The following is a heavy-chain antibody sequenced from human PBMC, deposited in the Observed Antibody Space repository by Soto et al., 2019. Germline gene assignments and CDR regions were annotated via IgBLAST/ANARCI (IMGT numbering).Heavy chain of an antibody. CDR2: MNPNSGNT. CDR3: ASPCGYCSGGSCYPC. J-gene: IGHJ4*02. V-gene: IGHV1-8*01. CDR1: GYTFTIYD. Sequence: GASVKVSCKASGYTFTIYDINWVRQATGQGLEWMGWMNPNSGNTGYAQKFQGRVTMTRNTSISTAYMELSSLRSEDTAVYYCASPCGYCSGGSCYPCWGQGTLVTVSS. D-gene: IGHD2-15*01.